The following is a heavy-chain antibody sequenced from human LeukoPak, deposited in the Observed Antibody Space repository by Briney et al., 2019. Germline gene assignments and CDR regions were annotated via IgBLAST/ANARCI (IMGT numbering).Heavy chain of an antibody. J-gene: IGHJ6*03. V-gene: IGHV4-34*01. Sequence: PSETLSLTCAVYGGSFSGYYWSWIRQPPGKGLEWIGEINHSGSTNYNPSLKSRVTISVDTSKNQFSLKLSSVTAADTAVYYCARRVGGVRGVTTYYYYYYYMDVWGKGTTVTISS. CDR2: INHSGST. D-gene: IGHD3-10*01. CDR1: GGSFSGYY. CDR3: ARRVGGVRGVTTYYYYYYYMDV.